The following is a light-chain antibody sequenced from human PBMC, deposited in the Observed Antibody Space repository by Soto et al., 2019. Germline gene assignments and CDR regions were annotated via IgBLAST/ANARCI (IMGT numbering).Light chain of an antibody. CDR3: QQYHXYSVLT. CDR2: DAA. Sequence: DIQMTQSPSTLSASVGDRVTITCRASQSISSWLAWYQQRPGKAPKLLIYDAASLQSGDPSRFSGSGSGTEFTLTSTSLQPDDFASYYCQQYHXYSVLTFGGGTKVEIK. J-gene: IGKJ4*01. CDR1: QSISSW. V-gene: IGKV1-5*01.